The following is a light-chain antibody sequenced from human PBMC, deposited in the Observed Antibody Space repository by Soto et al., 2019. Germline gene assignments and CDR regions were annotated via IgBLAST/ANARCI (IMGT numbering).Light chain of an antibody. CDR1: SSDVGGYNY. CDR2: EVI. J-gene: IGLJ2*01. CDR3: SSYAGSNNYV. V-gene: IGLV2-8*01. Sequence: QSALTQPPSASGSPGQSVTISCTGTSSDVGGYNYVSWYQQHPGKAPKLMIYEVIKRPSGVPGRFSGSKSGNTASLTVSGLQAEDEADYYCSSYAGSNNYVFGGGTKLTVL.